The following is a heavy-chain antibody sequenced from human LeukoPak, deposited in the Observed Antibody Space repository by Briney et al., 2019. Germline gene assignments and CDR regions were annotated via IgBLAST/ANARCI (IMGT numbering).Heavy chain of an antibody. Sequence: GASVKVSCKASGGTFSSYAISWVRQAPGQGLEWMGRIIPILGMANYAQKFQGRVTITADKSTSTAYMELSSLRSEDTAVYYCARVGRDGYNYLDYWGQGTLVTVSS. J-gene: IGHJ4*02. CDR1: GGTFSSYA. D-gene: IGHD5-24*01. CDR3: ARVGRDGYNYLDY. V-gene: IGHV1-69*04. CDR2: IIPILGMA.